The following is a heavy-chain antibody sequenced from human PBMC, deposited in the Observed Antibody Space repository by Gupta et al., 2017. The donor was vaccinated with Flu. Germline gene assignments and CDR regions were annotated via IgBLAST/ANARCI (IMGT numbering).Heavy chain of an antibody. Sequence: EVQLVESGGGLVKPGGSLKLSGAAPGFTSSSYSWNWVGQAPGKGLEWVSSISSSSSYIYYADSVKGRFTISRDNAKNSLYLQMNSLRAEDTAVYYCARAPITMVRPNWFDPWGQGTLVTVSS. CDR3: ARAPITMVRPNWFDP. CDR2: ISSSSSYI. J-gene: IGHJ5*02. D-gene: IGHD3-10*01. CDR1: GFTSSSYS. V-gene: IGHV3-21*01.